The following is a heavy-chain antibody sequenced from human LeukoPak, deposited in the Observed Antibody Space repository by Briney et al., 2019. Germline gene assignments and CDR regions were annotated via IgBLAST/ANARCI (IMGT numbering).Heavy chain of an antibody. Sequence: GGSLRLSCAASGFTFSSYGMHWVRQTPGKGLEWVTVISNDGSNKYYTDSVKGRFTISRDSAKDTLYLHMNSLRPEDTAVYFCAKDKYDTSGIFDHWGQGTLVTVSS. D-gene: IGHD3-22*01. CDR3: AKDKYDTSGIFDH. CDR2: ISNDGSNK. CDR1: GFTFSSYG. V-gene: IGHV3-30*18. J-gene: IGHJ4*02.